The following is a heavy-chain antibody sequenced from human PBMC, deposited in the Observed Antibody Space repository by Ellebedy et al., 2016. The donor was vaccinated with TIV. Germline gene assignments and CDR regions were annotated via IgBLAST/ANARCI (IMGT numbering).Heavy chain of an antibody. CDR1: RFIFSNYA. CDR3: ARDTRSLDS. D-gene: IGHD3-10*01. V-gene: IGHV3-33*01. J-gene: IGHJ4*02. Sequence: SLKISXAATRFIFSNYAMHWVRQAPGKGLEWVAVIGSDGSNKYYADSMKGRFTISRDNSKNTLYLQMNSLRAEDTAVYYCARDTRSLDSWGQGTLVTVSS. CDR2: IGSDGSNK.